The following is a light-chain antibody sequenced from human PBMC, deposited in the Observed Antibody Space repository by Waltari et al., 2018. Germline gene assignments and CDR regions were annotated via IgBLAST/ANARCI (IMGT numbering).Light chain of an antibody. CDR1: SGSIASNL. J-gene: IGLJ3*02. Sequence: FILTQPHSVSESPGKTITLSCTRNSGSIASNLCHWYQLRPDSVPMPVIYEDKQRPSGVPDRFSGSIDRSSNSASLTISGLKTEDEGDYYCQSYDSKNTKVFGGGTKLTVL. CDR2: EDK. V-gene: IGLV6-57*03. CDR3: QSYDSKNTKV.